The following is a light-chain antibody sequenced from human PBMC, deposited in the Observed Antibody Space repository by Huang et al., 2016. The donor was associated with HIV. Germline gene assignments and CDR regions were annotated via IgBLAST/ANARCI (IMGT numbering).Light chain of an antibody. J-gene: IGKJ5*01. Sequence: IQVTQSPSSLSVFIGDRVIITCQASRDNSLQWYQQKPGRPPKLLIYEASALGTGVPSRFSGQKAGTYFKLTIDSLQPEDIATYFCQQFEFFGQGTRLEI. CDR2: EAS. V-gene: IGKV1-33*01. CDR1: RDNS. CDR3: QQFEF.